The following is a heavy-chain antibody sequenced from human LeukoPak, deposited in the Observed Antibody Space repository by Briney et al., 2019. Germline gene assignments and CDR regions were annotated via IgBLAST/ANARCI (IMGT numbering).Heavy chain of an antibody. Sequence: PGGSLRLSCAASGFTFNSYAMSWVRQAPGKGLEWVSAISPSGTDTYYAYSVKGRFTISRDNSKNTLYLQMSSLRAEDSAVYYCAKRGGYETMAAFDYWGQGTLVTVSS. CDR3: AKRGGYETMAAFDY. CDR1: GFTFNSYA. J-gene: IGHJ4*02. CDR2: ISPSGTDT. V-gene: IGHV3-23*01. D-gene: IGHD3-10*01.